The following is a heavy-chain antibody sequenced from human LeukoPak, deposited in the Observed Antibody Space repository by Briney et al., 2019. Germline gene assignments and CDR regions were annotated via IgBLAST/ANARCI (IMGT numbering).Heavy chain of an antibody. CDR3: ARGGTTGTSTWFDP. D-gene: IGHD1-1*01. V-gene: IGHV1-18*01. Sequence: ASVNVSCKASGHTFTNYGISWVRQAPGQGLEWVGWISAYMGDTDYAQKFQGRVTMTRDMSTSTVYMELSSLRSEDTAVYYCARGGTTGTSTWFDPWGQGTLVTVSS. J-gene: IGHJ5*02. CDR2: ISAYMGDT. CDR1: GHTFTNYG.